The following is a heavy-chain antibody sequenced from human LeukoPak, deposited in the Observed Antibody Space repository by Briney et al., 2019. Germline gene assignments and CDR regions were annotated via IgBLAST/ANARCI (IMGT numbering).Heavy chain of an antibody. CDR2: IKQDGSEK. CDR1: GFTFSSYW. CDR3: ARAGVLVFGVIIISESYYFDY. D-gene: IGHD3-3*01. V-gene: IGHV3-7*05. Sequence: GGSLRISCAAPGFTFSSYWLSWVRQAPGKGLEWVANIKQDGSEKYYVDSVKGRFTISRDNAKNSLYLQMNSLRAEDTAVYYCARAGVLVFGVIIISESYYFDYWGQGTLVTVSS. J-gene: IGHJ4*02.